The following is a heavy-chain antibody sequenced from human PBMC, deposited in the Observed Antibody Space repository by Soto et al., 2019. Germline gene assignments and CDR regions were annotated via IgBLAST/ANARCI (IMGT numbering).Heavy chain of an antibody. V-gene: IGHV1-46*03. CDR3: TRDARGIAVVDY. CDR2: INPSGGST. J-gene: IGHJ4*02. D-gene: IGHD6-19*01. Sequence: QVQLVQSGAEVKKPGASVKVSCKASGYTFTSYYMHWVRQAPGQGLEWMGIINPSGGSTSYAQKFQGRVTMTRDTSTSTVYMELSSLRSEDTAVYYCTRDARGIAVVDYWGQGTLVTVSS. CDR1: GYTFTSYY.